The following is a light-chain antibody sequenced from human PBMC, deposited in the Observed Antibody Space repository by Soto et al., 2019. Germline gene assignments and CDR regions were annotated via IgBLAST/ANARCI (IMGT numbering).Light chain of an antibody. Sequence: QSVLTQPPSASGTPGQRVTISCSGTSSDVGGSKLVSWYHHHPGKAPKLIIYEDTKRPSGVSTRFSGSKSGNTASLTISGLQAEDEADYSCCSYATGATWVFGGGTKLTVL. CDR1: SSDVGGSKL. CDR2: EDT. CDR3: CSYATGATWV. J-gene: IGLJ3*02. V-gene: IGLV2-23*01.